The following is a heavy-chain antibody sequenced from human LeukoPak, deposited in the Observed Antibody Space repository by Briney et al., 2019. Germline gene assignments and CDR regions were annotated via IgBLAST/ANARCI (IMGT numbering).Heavy chain of an antibody. CDR1: GFTFSDHY. D-gene: IGHD4-17*01. V-gene: IGHV3-11*06. CDR3: ARVTLYGESALDY. Sequence: GWSLRLSRPSTGFTFSDHYMSWIRQAPGKGLEWVSYISGSSHYTNTADSVKGRFTISRDNAKNSLYLQMNSLRIEDTAVYYCARVTLYGESALDYWGQGTLVTVSS. J-gene: IGHJ4*02. CDR2: ISGSSHYT.